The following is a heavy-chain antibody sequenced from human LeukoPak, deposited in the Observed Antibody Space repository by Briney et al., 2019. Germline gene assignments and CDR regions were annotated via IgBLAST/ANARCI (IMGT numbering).Heavy chain of an antibody. CDR1: GYTFTDYY. Sequence: ASVKVSCKASGYTFTDYYMHWVRQAPGQGLEWMGWINPNSGGTNYAQKFQGRVTMTRDTSISTAYMELSRLRSDDTAVYYCARDLRYFDRRDYYYYYYMDVWGKGTTVTVSS. CDR2: INPNSGGT. CDR3: ARDLRYFDRRDYYYYYYMDV. V-gene: IGHV1-2*02. J-gene: IGHJ6*03. D-gene: IGHD3-9*01.